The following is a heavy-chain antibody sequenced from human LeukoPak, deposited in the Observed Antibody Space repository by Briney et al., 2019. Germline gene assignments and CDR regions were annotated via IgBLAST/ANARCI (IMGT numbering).Heavy chain of an antibody. Sequence: GASVKVSCKASGYTFTSYAMHWVRQAPGQRLEWMGWINAGNGNTKYSQKFRGRVTITRDTSASTAYMELSSLRSEDTAVYYCARGGRRYFDYFDYWGQGTLVTVSS. D-gene: IGHD3-9*01. V-gene: IGHV1-3*01. CDR3: ARGGRRYFDYFDY. CDR1: GYTFTSYA. J-gene: IGHJ4*02. CDR2: INAGNGNT.